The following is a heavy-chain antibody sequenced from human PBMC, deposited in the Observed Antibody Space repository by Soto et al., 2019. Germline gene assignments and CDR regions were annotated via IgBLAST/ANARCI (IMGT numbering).Heavy chain of an antibody. CDR1: GYTFTSYG. CDR2: ISAYNGNT. V-gene: IGHV1-18*01. Sequence: ASVKVSCKASGYTFTSYGISWVRQAPGQGLEWMGWISAYNGNTNYAQKLQGRVTISVDTSKNQFSLKLTSVTAADTAVYYCARHGSNWGQGTLVTVSS. J-gene: IGHJ4*02. CDR3: ARHGSN.